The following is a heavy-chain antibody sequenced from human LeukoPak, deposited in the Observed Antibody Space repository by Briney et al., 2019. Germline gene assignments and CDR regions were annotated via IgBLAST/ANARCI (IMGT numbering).Heavy chain of an antibody. CDR3: AKADTAMDAFDI. V-gene: IGHV3-13*01. CDR2: IGTAGDT. Sequence: GGSLRLSCAASGFIFSGYDMHWVRHGRGKGLEWVSGIGTAGDTYYAGSVKGRFTISRENAKNSLYLQMNSLRAGDTAVYYCAKADTAMDAFDIWGQGTVVAVSS. CDR1: GFIFSGYD. D-gene: IGHD5-18*01. J-gene: IGHJ3*02.